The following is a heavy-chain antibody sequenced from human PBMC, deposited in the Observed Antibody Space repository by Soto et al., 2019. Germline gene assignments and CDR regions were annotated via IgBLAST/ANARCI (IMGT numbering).Heavy chain of an antibody. V-gene: IGHV1-18*01. CDR1: GYTFTSYG. J-gene: IGHJ3*02. CDR2: ISAYNGNT. CDR3: ARALNAYYYDSSGYANAFDI. D-gene: IGHD3-22*01. Sequence: GASVKVSCKASGYTFTSYGISWVRQAPGQGLEWMGWISAYNGNTNYAQKPQGRVTMTTDTSTSTAYMELRSLRSDDTAVYYCARALNAYYYDSSGYANAFDIWGQGTMVTVSS.